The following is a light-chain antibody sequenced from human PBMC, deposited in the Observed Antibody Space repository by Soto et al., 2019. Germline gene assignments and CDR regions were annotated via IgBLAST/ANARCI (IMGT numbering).Light chain of an antibody. CDR1: SGHSSYA. J-gene: IGLJ2*01. Sequence: QPVLTQSPSASASLGASVKLTCTLSSGHSSYAIAWHQQQPKKGPRYLMKLSSDGSHSKGDGIPDRFSGSSSGAERYLTISGLQSEDEADYYCQTWDTGARVVFGGGTKLTVL. CDR2: LSSDGSH. CDR3: QTWDTGARVV. V-gene: IGLV4-69*01.